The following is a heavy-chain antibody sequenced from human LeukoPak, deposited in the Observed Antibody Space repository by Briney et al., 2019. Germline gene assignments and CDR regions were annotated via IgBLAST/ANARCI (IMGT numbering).Heavy chain of an antibody. D-gene: IGHD6-19*01. CDR1: GYNLPIYW. CDR3: ARSYSSGRNSDY. Sequence: GESLKISCQGSGYNLPIYWIGWVRQMPGQGLEWMGIIYPDDSNTIYGPSFQGQVTISADKSINTAYLEWSSLKASDTAIYYCARSYSSGRNSDYWGQGTLVTVSS. J-gene: IGHJ4*02. CDR2: IYPDDSNT. V-gene: IGHV5-51*01.